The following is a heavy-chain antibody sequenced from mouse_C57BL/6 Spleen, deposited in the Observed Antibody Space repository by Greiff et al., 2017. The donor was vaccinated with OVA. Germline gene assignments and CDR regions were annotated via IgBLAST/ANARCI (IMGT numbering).Heavy chain of an antibody. J-gene: IGHJ2*01. CDR1: GYTFTNYW. CDR3: ARKNYDYDGSYFDY. Sequence: QVQLQQSGAELVRPGTSVKMSCKASGYTFTNYWIGWAKQRPGHGLEWIGDIYPGGGYTNYNEKFKGKATLTADKSSSTAYMQISSLTSEDSAIYYCARKNYDYDGSYFDYWGQGTTLTVSS. V-gene: IGHV1-63*01. CDR2: IYPGGGYT. D-gene: IGHD2-4*01.